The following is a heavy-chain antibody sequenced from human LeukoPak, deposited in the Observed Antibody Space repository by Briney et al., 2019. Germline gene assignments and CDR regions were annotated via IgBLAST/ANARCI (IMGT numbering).Heavy chain of an antibody. CDR3: ARTGAFDI. CDR2: IYSGGST. J-gene: IGHJ3*02. V-gene: IGHV3-53*01. CDR1: GFTVSNNY. Sequence: GGSLRLSCVVSGFTVSNNYMSWVRQAPRKGLEWVSLIYSGGSTYYADSVKGRFTISRDNSKNTVYLQMNSLRAEDTAMYYCARTGAFDIWGQGTMVTVSS. D-gene: IGHD1-14*01.